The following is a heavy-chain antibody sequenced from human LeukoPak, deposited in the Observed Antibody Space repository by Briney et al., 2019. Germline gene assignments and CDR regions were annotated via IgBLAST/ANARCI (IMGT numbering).Heavy chain of an antibody. Sequence: GGSLRLSCAASGLTFSDYYMSWIRQAPGKGLEWVSHISSGSSYTNYADSVKGRFTISRDNAKNSLYLQMNSLRAEDTAVYYCARGDSVTTLAYWGQGTLVTVSS. D-gene: IGHD4-17*01. CDR1: GLTFSDYY. J-gene: IGHJ4*02. V-gene: IGHV3-11*05. CDR2: ISSGSSYT. CDR3: ARGDSVTTLAY.